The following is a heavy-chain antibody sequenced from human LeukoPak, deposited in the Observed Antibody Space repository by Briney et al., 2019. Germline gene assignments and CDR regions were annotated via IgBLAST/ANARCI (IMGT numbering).Heavy chain of an antibody. CDR3: ARANWNDVNWFDP. V-gene: IGHV4-59*12. D-gene: IGHD1-20*01. CDR2: IYHSGST. CDR1: GGSISSYY. J-gene: IGHJ5*02. Sequence: SETLSLTCTVSGGSISSYYWSWIRQPPGKGLEWIGYIYHSGSTYYNPSLKSRVTISVDRSKNQFSLKLSSVTAADTAVYYCARANWNDVNWFDPWGQGTLVTVSS.